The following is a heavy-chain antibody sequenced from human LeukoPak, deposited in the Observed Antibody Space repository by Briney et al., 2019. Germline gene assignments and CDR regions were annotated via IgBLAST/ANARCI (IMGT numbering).Heavy chain of an antibody. CDR1: GFTVSSNY. V-gene: IGHV3-53*05. CDR3: ATSVAARQGPDY. J-gene: IGHJ4*02. CDR2: IYSGGNT. D-gene: IGHD6-6*01. Sequence: GGSLRLSCAASGFTVSSNYMSWVRQAPGKGLEWVSVIYSGGNTYYADSVKGRFAISRDNSKNTLYLQMNSLRAEDTAVYYCATSVAARQGPDYWGQGTLVTVSS.